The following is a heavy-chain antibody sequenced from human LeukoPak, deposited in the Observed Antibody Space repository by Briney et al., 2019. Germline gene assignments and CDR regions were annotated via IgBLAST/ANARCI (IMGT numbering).Heavy chain of an antibody. J-gene: IGHJ4*02. CDR1: GYTFTSCD. D-gene: IGHD6-19*01. Sequence: ASVKVSCKASGYTFTSCDINWVRQATGQGLEWMGWMNPNSGNTGYGQSFQGRITMTRDIFIGTAYMELSNLTSEDTAIYYCTRGSSGRRDNWGQGTLVTVSA. CDR2: MNPNSGNT. V-gene: IGHV1-8*01. CDR3: TRGSSGRRDN.